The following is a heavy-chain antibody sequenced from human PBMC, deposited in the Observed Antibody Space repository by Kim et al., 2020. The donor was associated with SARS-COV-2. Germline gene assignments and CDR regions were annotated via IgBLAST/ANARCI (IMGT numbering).Heavy chain of an antibody. V-gene: IGHV3-48*01. CDR1: GFTFSSYS. CDR3: ARPDYGIGMDV. D-gene: IGHD4-17*01. CDR2: ISSSSSTI. J-gene: IGHJ6*02. Sequence: GGSLRLSCAASGFTFSSYSMNWVRQAPGKGLEWVLYISSSSSTIYYADSVKGRFTISRDNAKNSLYLQMNSLRAEDTAVYYCARPDYGIGMDVWGQGTTVTVSS.